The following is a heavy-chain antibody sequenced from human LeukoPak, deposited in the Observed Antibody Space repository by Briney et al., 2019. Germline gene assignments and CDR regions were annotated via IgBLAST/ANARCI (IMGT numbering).Heavy chain of an antibody. V-gene: IGHV3-30-3*01. CDR2: ISYDGSNK. CDR3: ARNGVAQYTAMELYFDY. J-gene: IGHJ4*02. D-gene: IGHD5-18*01. Sequence: GGSLRLSCAASGFTFSSYAMHWVRQAPGKELEWVAVISYDGSNKYYADSVRGRFTISRDNSKNTLYLQMNSLRAEDTAVYYCARNGVAQYTAMELYFDYWGQGTLVTVSS. CDR1: GFTFSSYA.